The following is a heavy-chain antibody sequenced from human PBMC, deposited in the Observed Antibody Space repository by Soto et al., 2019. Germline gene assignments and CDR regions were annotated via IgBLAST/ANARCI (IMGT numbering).Heavy chain of an antibody. CDR3: ARDGWGSNWYFDL. Sequence: PGGSLRLSCGAPEVTFKDYGMHRVRQAPGKGLEWVAFISYDGKQTYYEDSVKARFTISKDKSKRTLFLQMDSLRVDDTAVYYCARDGWGSNWYFDLRGRGTLVTVSS. CDR1: EVTFKDYG. J-gene: IGHJ2*01. CDR2: ISYDGKQT. D-gene: IGHD3-16*01. V-gene: IGHV3-30*03.